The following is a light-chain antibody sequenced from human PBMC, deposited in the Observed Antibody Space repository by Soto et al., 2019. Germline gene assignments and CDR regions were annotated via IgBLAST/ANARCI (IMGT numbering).Light chain of an antibody. CDR1: QTFGSNF. CDR2: GTS. V-gene: IGKV3-20*01. J-gene: IGKJ4*01. Sequence: EIVLTQSPGTLSLSPGERATLSCRASQTFGSNFLAWYQQKTGQAPRLLIYGTSSSATGVPDRFSGSGSGADFTLTISRLEPEDSAVYFCQQYAISPITFGGGTKVDIK. CDR3: QQYAISPIT.